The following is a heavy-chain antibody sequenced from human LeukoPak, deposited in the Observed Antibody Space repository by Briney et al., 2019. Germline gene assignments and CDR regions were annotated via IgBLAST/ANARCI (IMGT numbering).Heavy chain of an antibody. CDR2: ISGGGETT. D-gene: IGHD4-17*01. J-gene: IGHJ4*02. CDR3: ARDYADYVGYFFFDY. Sequence: GVSLRLSCAASGFTFNNYAMNWVRQAPGKGLEWVSSISGGGETTYYADSAKGRFTISRDNSQNTLYLQMNSLRAEDTAVYYCARDYADYVGYFFFDYWGQGTLVTVS. V-gene: IGHV3-23*01. CDR1: GFTFNNYA.